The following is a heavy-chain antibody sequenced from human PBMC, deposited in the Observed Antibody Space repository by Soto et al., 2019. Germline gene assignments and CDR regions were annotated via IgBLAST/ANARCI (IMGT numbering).Heavy chain of an antibody. V-gene: IGHV4-61*08. CDR1: GGSISSGGYS. J-gene: IGHJ4*02. CDR3: ARRHGSCFDY. CDR2: IYYSGST. Sequence: SETLSLTCAVSGGSISSGGYSWSWIRQPPGKGLEWIGYIYYSGSTNYNPSLKSRVTISVDTSKNQFSLKLSSVTAADTAVYYCARRHGSCFDYWGQGTLVTVSS.